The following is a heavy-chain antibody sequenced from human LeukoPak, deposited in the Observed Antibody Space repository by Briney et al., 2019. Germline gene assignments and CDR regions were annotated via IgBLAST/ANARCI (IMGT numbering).Heavy chain of an antibody. V-gene: IGHV1-2*02. CDR3: ARGGWSLGYCSSSSCLDWFDP. D-gene: IGHD2-2*01. CDR1: RYTFTDYY. Sequence: ASVKVSCKASRYTFTDYYMHWVRQAPGQGLEWMGWINPNSGGTNYAQKFQGRVTMTRDASISTAYMELSRLRSDDTAVYYCARGGWSLGYCSSSSCLDWFDPWGQGTLVTVSS. J-gene: IGHJ5*02. CDR2: INPNSGGT.